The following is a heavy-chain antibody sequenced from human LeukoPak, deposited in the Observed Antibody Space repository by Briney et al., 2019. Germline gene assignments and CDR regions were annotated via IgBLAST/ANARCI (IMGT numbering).Heavy chain of an antibody. D-gene: IGHD3-22*01. Sequence: PGGSLRLSCAASGLTFSDYYMTWIRQAPGKGLEGVSSISGTGTTIYSADSVRGRFTVSRDNARNSLFLHMNSLRAEDTAVYYCAVQITMIVVVPYFDYWGQGTLVTVSS. V-gene: IGHV3-11*04. CDR3: AVQITMIVVVPYFDY. CDR1: GLTFSDYY. J-gene: IGHJ4*02. CDR2: ISGTGTTI.